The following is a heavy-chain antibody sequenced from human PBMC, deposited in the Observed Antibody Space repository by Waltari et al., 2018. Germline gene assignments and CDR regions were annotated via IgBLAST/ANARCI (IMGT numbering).Heavy chain of an antibody. Sequence: EVQLVESGGGLVQPGGSLRLSCSGSGFTFTNHWMSWVRQAPGKGPEWVASIKQDGSEKYYVDSMKGRFTIARDNAKNSLSLQMESLRAEDTAVYFCARGVTTVEYWGQGTLVTVSS. D-gene: IGHD2-21*02. CDR3: ARGVTTVEY. CDR2: IKQDGSEK. CDR1: GFTFTNHW. J-gene: IGHJ4*02. V-gene: IGHV3-7*04.